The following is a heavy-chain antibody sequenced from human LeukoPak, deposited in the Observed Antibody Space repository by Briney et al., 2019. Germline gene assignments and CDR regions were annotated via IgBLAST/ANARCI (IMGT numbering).Heavy chain of an antibody. D-gene: IGHD2-15*01. CDR1: GYTFTYRY. CDR2: ITPFNGNT. CDR3: ARDVVARENAELLADGYYFDY. V-gene: IGHV1-45*02. J-gene: IGHJ4*02. Sequence: VASVKVSCKASGYTFTYRYLHWVRQAPGQALEWMGWITPFNGNTNYAQKFQDRVTITRDRSMSTAYMELSSLRSEDTAVYYCARDVVARENAELLADGYYFDYWGQGTLVTVSS.